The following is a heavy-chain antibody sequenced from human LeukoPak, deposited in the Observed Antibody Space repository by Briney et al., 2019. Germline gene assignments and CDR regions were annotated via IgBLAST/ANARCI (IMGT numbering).Heavy chain of an antibody. CDR1: GGSSNSNSHH. CDR2: SYYSGTT. D-gene: IGHD3-9*01. CDR3: ARRGDILTDYPFDY. V-gene: IGHV4-39*01. Sequence: SETLSLTCSVSGGSSNSNSHHWDWIRQAPGKGLEWIGNSYYSGTTSYNPSLKSRATISVDTSKNQFSLRLSSVTAANTAVYYCARRGDILTDYPFDYWGQGTLVTVSS. J-gene: IGHJ4*02.